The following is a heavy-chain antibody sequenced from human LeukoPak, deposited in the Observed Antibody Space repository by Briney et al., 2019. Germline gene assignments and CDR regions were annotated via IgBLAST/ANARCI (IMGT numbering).Heavy chain of an antibody. CDR1: GYTFTSYA. CDR3: ARDSSNWWQLVDNYYYYYMDV. CDR2: INTNTGNP. Sequence: ASVKVSCKASGYTFTSYAMNWVRQAPGQGLEWMGWINTNTGNPTYAQGFTGRFVFSLDTSVSTAYLQISSLKAEDTAVYYCARDSSNWWQLVDNYYYYYMDVWGKGTTVTVSS. V-gene: IGHV7-4-1*02. J-gene: IGHJ6*03. D-gene: IGHD6-6*01.